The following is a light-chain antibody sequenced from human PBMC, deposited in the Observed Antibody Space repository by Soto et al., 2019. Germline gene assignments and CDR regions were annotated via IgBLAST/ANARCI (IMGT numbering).Light chain of an antibody. CDR3: QQSYNTPRT. CDR1: QSISSY. CDR2: AAS. J-gene: IGKJ1*01. Sequence: DIPMTQSPSSLSASVGGRVTITCRASQSISSYLNWYQQKPGKAPKLLIYAASSLQSGVPSRFSGSGSGTDFTLTISSLQPEDFATYYCQQSYNTPRTFGQGTKVEVK. V-gene: IGKV1-39*01.